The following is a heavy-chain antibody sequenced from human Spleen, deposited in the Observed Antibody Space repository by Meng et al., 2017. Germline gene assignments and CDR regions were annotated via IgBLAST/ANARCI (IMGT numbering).Heavy chain of an antibody. CDR2: IGGSGATT. V-gene: IGHV3-23*01. J-gene: IGHJ4*02. CDR3: ATAAAVDY. CDR1: GFTFSSYA. D-gene: IGHD6-13*01. Sequence: GESLKISCAASGFTFSSYAMSWVRQAPGKGLEWGSAIGGSGATTYYADSVKGRFTISRDNSKNTLYLQMNSLRADDTAVYYCATAAAVDYWGQGTLVTVSS.